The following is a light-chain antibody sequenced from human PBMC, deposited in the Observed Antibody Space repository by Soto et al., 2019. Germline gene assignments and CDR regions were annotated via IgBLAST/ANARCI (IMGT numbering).Light chain of an antibody. J-gene: IGKJ3*01. Sequence: EIVLTQSPGTLSLSPGERATLSCRASQSVSDNHLTWYHQKPGQPPRLLIYGASNRATGIPDRLSGHGSGTDFTLTISRLEPEDFATYYCHHYDRSPIFTFGPGTKVYI. V-gene: IGKV3-20*01. CDR3: HHYDRSPIFT. CDR2: GAS. CDR1: QSVSDNH.